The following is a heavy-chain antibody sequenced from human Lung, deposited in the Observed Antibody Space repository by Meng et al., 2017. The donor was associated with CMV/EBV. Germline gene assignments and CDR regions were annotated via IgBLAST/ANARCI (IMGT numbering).Heavy chain of an antibody. D-gene: IGHD2-2*02. CDR2: ISYDGSNK. CDR1: GFTFSSYA. Sequence: SXAASGFTFSSYAMHWVRQAPGKGLEWVAVISYDGSNKYYADSVKGRFTISRDNSKNTLYLQMNSLRAEDTAVYYCARDRPYCSSTSCYTTYYGMDVXGQGXTVTVSS. CDR3: ARDRPYCSSTSCYTTYYGMDV. V-gene: IGHV3-30-3*01. J-gene: IGHJ6*02.